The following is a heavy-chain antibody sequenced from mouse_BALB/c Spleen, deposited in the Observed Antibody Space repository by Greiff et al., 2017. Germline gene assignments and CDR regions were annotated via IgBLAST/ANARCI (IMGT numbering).Heavy chain of an antibody. V-gene: IGHV1-67*01. CDR3: ARRGTTVVARDAMDY. CDR2: ISTYYGNT. Sequence: QVQLQQSGPELVRPGVSVKISCKGSGYTFTDYAMHWVKQSHAKSLEWIGVISTYYGNTNYNQKFKGKATMTVDKSSSTAYMELARLTSEDSAIYYCARRGTTVVARDAMDYWGQGTSVTVSS. CDR1: GYTFTDYA. J-gene: IGHJ4*01. D-gene: IGHD1-1*01.